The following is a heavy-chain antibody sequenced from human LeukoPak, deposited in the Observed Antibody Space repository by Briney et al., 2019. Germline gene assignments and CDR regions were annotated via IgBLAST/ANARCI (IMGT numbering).Heavy chain of an antibody. D-gene: IGHD6-13*01. J-gene: IGHJ5*01. CDR1: GFTVDEYG. V-gene: IGHV3-9*01. CDR3: AKDYGYSSSWYDS. Sequence: PGGSLRLSCAASGFTVDEYGMHWVRHAPGKGLESVSSVGWNSASVGYVDSVKGRFTISRDNAKNSLYLQMNSLRPEDTALYYCAKDYGYSSSWYDSRGQGTLVTVSS. CDR2: VGWNSASV.